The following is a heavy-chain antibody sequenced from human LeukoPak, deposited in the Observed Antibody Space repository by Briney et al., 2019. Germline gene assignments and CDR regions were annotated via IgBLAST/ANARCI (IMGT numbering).Heavy chain of an antibody. CDR1: GFTLNNYD. CDR3: AREWLAFDL. J-gene: IGHJ4*02. V-gene: IGHV3-30*02. CDR2: IRHDGTIK. D-gene: IGHD6-19*01. Sequence: GGSLRFSCATSGFTLNNYDMHSVRQAPGKGLEWVTFIRHDGTIKYYADSVKGRFSISRDNSRNTLYLQMSSLRPEDTALYYCAREWLAFDLWGQGTLVTVSP.